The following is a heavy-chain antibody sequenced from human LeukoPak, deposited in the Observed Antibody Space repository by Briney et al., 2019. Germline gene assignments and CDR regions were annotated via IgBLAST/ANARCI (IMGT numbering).Heavy chain of an antibody. J-gene: IGHJ4*02. CDR2: ISISGGST. CDR1: GFTFSSHA. Sequence: GGSLRLSCAASGFTFSSHAMSWVRQAPGKGLEWVSAISISGGSTYYADSVKGRFTISRDNSKNTLYLQMNSLRPEDTAVYYCANEVRPNDHWGQGTLVTVSS. V-gene: IGHV3-23*01. CDR3: ANEVRPNDH. D-gene: IGHD2-2*01.